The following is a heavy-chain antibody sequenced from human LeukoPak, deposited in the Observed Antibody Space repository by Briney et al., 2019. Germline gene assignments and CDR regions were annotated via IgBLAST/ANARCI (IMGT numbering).Heavy chain of an antibody. CDR2: IYYSGST. Sequence: SETLFLTCTVSGGSISSSSYYWDWIRQPPGKGLEWIGSIYYSGSTYYNPSLKSRVTISVDTSKNQFSLKLSSVTAADTAVYYCARDYDFWSGYQLVRYLDVWGKGTTVTVSS. CDR1: GGSISSSSYY. V-gene: IGHV4-39*07. D-gene: IGHD3-3*01. J-gene: IGHJ6*03. CDR3: ARDYDFWSGYQLVRYLDV.